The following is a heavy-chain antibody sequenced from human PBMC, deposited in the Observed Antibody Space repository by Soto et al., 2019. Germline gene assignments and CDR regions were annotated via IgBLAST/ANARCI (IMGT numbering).Heavy chain of an antibody. CDR3: ARVLPQIFITHDVFDI. CDR2: IHHSGKI. V-gene: IGHV4-59*01. CDR1: GGSIRSFY. D-gene: IGHD3-22*01. Sequence: SETLSLTCSVSGGSIRSFYWSWIRQPPGKGPEWIGYIHHSGKIDYNPSLKSRVTMSVDTSKSELSLSLCSVTAADTAVYYCARVLPQIFITHDVFDIWGQGTMVTVSS. J-gene: IGHJ3*02.